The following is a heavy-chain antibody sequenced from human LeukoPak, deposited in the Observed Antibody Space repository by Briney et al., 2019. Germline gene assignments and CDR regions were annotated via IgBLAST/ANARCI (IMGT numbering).Heavy chain of an antibody. V-gene: IGHV4-59*12. CDR2: IYYSGST. J-gene: IGHJ4*02. Sequence: PSETLSLTCTVSGGSISSYYWSWIRQPPGKGLEWIGYIYYSGSTNYNPSLKSRVTISVDTSKNQFSLKLSSVTAADTAVYYCARAPEPTTNGFDYWGQGILVTVSS. CDR3: ARAPEPTTNGFDY. CDR1: GGSISSYY. D-gene: IGHD1-14*01.